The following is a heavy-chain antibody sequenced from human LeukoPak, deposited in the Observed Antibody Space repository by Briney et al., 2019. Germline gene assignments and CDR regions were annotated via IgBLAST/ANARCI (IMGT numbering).Heavy chain of an antibody. CDR1: GGSIISYY. Sequence: SETLSLTCTVSGGSIISYYWSWIRQPAGKGMEWIGRIYTSGSTNYNPSLKSRVTMSVDTSKNQFSLKLSSVTAADTAVYYCARAVVPAADNWFDPWGQGTLVTVSS. CDR3: ARAVVPAADNWFDP. CDR2: IYTSGST. V-gene: IGHV4-4*07. J-gene: IGHJ5*02. D-gene: IGHD2-2*01.